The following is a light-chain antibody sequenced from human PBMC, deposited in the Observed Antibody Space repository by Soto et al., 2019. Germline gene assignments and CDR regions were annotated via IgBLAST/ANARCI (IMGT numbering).Light chain of an antibody. CDR3: QQYDSYPIT. CDR1: QSISSW. V-gene: IGKV1-5*03. Sequence: DIQMTQSPSTLSSSVGDRVTFTCRASQSISSWLAWYQQKAGKAPKLLIYRASNLESGVPSRFSGSGSGTEFNLTISSLHPDDFANYSCQQYDSYPITFGQGTRLEIK. CDR2: RAS. J-gene: IGKJ5*01.